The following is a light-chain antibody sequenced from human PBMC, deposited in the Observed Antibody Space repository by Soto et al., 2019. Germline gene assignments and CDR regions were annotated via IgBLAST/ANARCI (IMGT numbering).Light chain of an antibody. CDR3: MQATAFPRT. CDR1: ETLVHDNGDTY. V-gene: IGKV2-24*01. CDR2: KIS. Sequence: DNVMTQTPLFLSVTLGQPASISCSSSETLVHDNGDTYFNWPHQRPGQPPRLLIYKISNRFSGVPDRFSGSGAGTDFTLKISRVEPEDVGVYYCMQATAFPRTFGQGTRLEIK. J-gene: IGKJ2*02.